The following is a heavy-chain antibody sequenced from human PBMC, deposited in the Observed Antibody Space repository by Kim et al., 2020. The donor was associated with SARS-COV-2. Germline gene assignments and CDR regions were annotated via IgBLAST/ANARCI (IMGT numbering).Heavy chain of an antibody. D-gene: IGHD2-2*01. CDR1: GYTFTSYA. J-gene: IGHJ4*02. CDR3: ARDRYCSSTSCNGPYPYYFDY. Sequence: ASVKVSCKASGYTFTSYAMHWVRQAPGQRLEWMGWINAGNGNTKYSQKFQGRVTITRDTSASTAYMELSSLRSEDTAVYYCARDRYCSSTSCNGPYPYYFDYWGQGTLVTVSS. CDR2: INAGNGNT. V-gene: IGHV1-3*01.